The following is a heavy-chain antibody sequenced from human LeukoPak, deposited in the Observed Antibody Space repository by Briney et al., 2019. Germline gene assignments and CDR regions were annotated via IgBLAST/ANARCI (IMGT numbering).Heavy chain of an antibody. CDR1: GFTFTDHY. D-gene: IGHD2-21*01. CDR2: IRNRPKSYTT. CDR3: SISYVRGKDAYFDL. Sequence: PGGSLRLSCATSGFTFTDHYMDWVRHAPGEGLDWVARIRNRPKSYTTEYAASVKGRLTISRDDSKSSLFLQMTGLRTADTDMYYCSISYVRGKDAYFDLRGQGTMVTVSS. V-gene: IGHV3-72*01. J-gene: IGHJ5*02.